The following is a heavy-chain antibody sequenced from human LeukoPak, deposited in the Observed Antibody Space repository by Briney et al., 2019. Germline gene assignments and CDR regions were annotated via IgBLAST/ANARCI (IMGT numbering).Heavy chain of an antibody. CDR2: IWYDGSNK. D-gene: IGHD3-3*01. V-gene: IGHV3-33*01. Sequence: GGSLRLSCAASGFTFSDYGMHWVRQAPGKGREWVAVIWYDGSNKYYADSVKGRFAISRDNSKNTLYLQMNSLRAEDTAVYYCARGGFTYYDFWSGYYTADYWGQGTLVTVSS. CDR3: ARGGFTYYDFWSGYYTADY. CDR1: GFTFSDYG. J-gene: IGHJ4*02.